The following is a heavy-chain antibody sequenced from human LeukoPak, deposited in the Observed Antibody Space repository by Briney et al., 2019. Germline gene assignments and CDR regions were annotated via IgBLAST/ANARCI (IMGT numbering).Heavy chain of an antibody. CDR3: ARRRGGSSSSGRNAFDI. J-gene: IGHJ3*02. V-gene: IGHV4-39*01. CDR2: IYYSGST. D-gene: IGHD1-26*01. Sequence: WGWVRXXXXKGLEWIGNIYYSGSTYYNPSLKSRITISIDTSKNQFSLKLGSVTAADTAVYYCARRRGGSSSSGRNAFDIWGQGTMVTVSS.